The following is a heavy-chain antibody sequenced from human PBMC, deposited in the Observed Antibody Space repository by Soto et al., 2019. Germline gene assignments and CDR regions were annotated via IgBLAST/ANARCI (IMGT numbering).Heavy chain of an antibody. CDR2: IYPGDSDT. J-gene: IGHJ5*02. D-gene: IGHD3-22*01. Sequence: GESLKISCKGSGYSYTSYWIGWVRQMPGKGLEWMGSIYPGDSDTRYSPSFQGQVTISADKSISTAYLQWSSLKASDTAMYYCARRGVSTYYYDSSGSSWLDPWGQGTLVTVS. V-gene: IGHV5-51*01. CDR1: GYSYTSYW. CDR3: ARRGVSTYYYDSSGSSWLDP.